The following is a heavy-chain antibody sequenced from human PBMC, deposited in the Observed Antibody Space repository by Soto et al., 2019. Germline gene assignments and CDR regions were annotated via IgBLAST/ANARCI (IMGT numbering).Heavy chain of an antibody. D-gene: IGHD6-19*01. J-gene: IGHJ5*02. Sequence: GGSLRLSCAAPGLTFSSYAMHWVRQAPGKGLEWVAVIWYDGSSKYYADSEKCRFTISRDYSKNTLYLQQNSLRVEDSAFYYCVRDGVGGQWRSSHYDLWGQEPLGTVP. V-gene: IGHV3-30*07. CDR3: VRDGVGGQWRSSHYDL. CDR2: IWYDGSSK. CDR1: GLTFSSYA.